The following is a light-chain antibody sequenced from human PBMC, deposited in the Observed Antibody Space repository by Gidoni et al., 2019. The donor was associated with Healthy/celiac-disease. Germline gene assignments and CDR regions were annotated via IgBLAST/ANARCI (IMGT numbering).Light chain of an antibody. J-gene: IGKJ5*01. CDR2: AAS. CDR1: QGISNY. Sequence: TITCRASQGISNYLGWYQQKPGKVPKLLIYAASTLQSGVSSRFSGSGSGTDFTLTISSLQPEDVATYYCQKYNSAPLTFGQGTRLEIK. CDR3: QKYNSAPLT. V-gene: IGKV1-27*01.